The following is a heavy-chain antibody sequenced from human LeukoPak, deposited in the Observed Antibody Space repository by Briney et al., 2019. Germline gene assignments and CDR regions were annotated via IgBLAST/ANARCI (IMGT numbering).Heavy chain of an antibody. J-gene: IGHJ6*03. Sequence: GGSLRLSCAASGFTFDDYGMNWVRQAPGKGLEWVSGTNWNGGSTGYADSVKGRFTISRDNAKNSLYLQMNSLRAEDTALCYCARGISSSSFHYYYYMDVWGKGTTVTVSS. CDR3: ARGISSSSFHYYYYMDV. CDR2: TNWNGGST. D-gene: IGHD6-6*01. V-gene: IGHV3-20*04. CDR1: GFTFDDYG.